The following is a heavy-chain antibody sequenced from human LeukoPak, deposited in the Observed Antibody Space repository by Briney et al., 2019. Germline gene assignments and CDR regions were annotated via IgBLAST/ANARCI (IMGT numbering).Heavy chain of an antibody. CDR1: GFTFSTYV. CDR3: ARGFDGYYGFDI. D-gene: IGHD5-24*01. V-gene: IGHV3-30-3*01. J-gene: IGHJ3*02. Sequence: GGSLRLSCAASGFTFSTYVMYWVRQAPGKGLEWVAVMSYDGSSKYYADSVKGRFTVSRDNSKNTLYLQMNSLRAEDTAVYYCARGFDGYYGFDIWGQGTMVTVSS. CDR2: MSYDGSSK.